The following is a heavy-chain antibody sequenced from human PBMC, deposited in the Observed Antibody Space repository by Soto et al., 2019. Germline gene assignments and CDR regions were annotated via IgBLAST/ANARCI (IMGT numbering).Heavy chain of an antibody. CDR3: AKVVAYSSSSSFNAFDI. CDR1: GFTFSSYA. V-gene: IGHV3-23*01. J-gene: IGHJ3*02. Sequence: EVQLLESGGGLVQPGGSLRLSCAASGFTFSSYAMSWVRQAPGKGLEWVSAISGSGGSTYYADSVKGRSTISGDNSKNTLYLQMNSLRAEDTAVYYCAKVVAYSSSSSFNAFDIWGQGTMVTVSS. CDR2: ISGSGGST. D-gene: IGHD6-6*01.